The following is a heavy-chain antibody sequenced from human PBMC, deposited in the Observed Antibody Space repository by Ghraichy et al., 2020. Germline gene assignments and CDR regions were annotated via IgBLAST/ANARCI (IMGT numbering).Heavy chain of an antibody. CDR1: GYTFTGYY. CDR3: ARGTAALPFRMDV. CDR2: INPNSGGT. J-gene: IGHJ6*02. V-gene: IGHV1-2*04. Sequence: ASVKVSCKASGYTFTGYYMHWVRQAPGQGLEWMGWINPNSGGTNYAQKFQGWVTMTRDTSISTAYMELSRLRSDDTAVYYCARGTAALPFRMDVWGQGTTVTVSS. D-gene: IGHD2-2*01.